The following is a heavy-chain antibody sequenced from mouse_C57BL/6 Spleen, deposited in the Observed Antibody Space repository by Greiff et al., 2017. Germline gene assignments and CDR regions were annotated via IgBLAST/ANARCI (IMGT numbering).Heavy chain of an antibody. D-gene: IGHD1-1*01. CDR3: TSDYYGSIPYAMDY. Sequence: EVKLVESGAELVRPGASVKLSCTASGFNIKDDYMHWVKQRPEQGLEWIGWIDPENGDTEYASKFQGKATITADTSSNTAYLQLSSLTSEDTAVYYCTSDYYGSIPYAMDYWGQGTSVTVSS. CDR1: GFNIKDDY. CDR2: IDPENGDT. J-gene: IGHJ4*01. V-gene: IGHV14-4*01.